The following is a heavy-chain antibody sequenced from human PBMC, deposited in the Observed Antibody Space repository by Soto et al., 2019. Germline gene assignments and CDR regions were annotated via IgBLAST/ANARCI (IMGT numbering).Heavy chain of an antibody. CDR1: GYTVTSYP. V-gene: IGHV1-18*01. CDR2: ISDDNGNT. J-gene: IGHJ6*02. CDR3: ATRENKYYGSGRPMGGSYGMDV. D-gene: IGHD3-10*01. Sequence: ASLKLSCKASGYTVTSYPIIWVRQAPEQGLERMARISDDNGNTNYGQKLQGRVTMTTDRSTSTAYMELRRLRSDDTAVYYCATRENKYYGSGRPMGGSYGMDVWGQGTTVTVSS.